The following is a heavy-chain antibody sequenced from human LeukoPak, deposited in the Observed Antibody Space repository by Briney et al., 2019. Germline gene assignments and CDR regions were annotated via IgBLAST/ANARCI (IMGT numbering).Heavy chain of an antibody. V-gene: IGHV4-34*01. J-gene: IGHJ5*02. CDR2: INHSGST. CDR1: AGSFSGYY. D-gene: IGHD2-2*01. Sequence: PSETLSLTCAVYAGSFSGYYWSWIRRPPGKGLEWIGEINHSGSTNYNPSLKSRVTISVDTSKNQFSLKLSSVTAADTAVYYCARSPRFAVVVPAAKVNWFDPWGQGTLVTVSS. CDR3: ARSPRFAVVVPAAKVNWFDP.